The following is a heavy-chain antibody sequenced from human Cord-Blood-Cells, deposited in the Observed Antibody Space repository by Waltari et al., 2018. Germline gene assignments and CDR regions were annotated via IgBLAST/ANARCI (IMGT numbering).Heavy chain of an antibody. J-gene: IGHJ6*02. CDR2: IHPNSCGT. D-gene: IGHD2-2*01. CDR1: GYTFTGYY. V-gene: IGHV1-2*04. Sequence: QVQLVQSGAEVKKPGASVKVSCKASGYTFTGYYMHWVRQAPGQGLEWMGWIHPNSCGTNDAQKLQGWVTMTRDTSISTAYMELSRLRSDDTAVYYCARGIVVVPAAMYENYYYGMDVWGQGTTVTVSS. CDR3: ARGIVVVPAAMYENYYYGMDV.